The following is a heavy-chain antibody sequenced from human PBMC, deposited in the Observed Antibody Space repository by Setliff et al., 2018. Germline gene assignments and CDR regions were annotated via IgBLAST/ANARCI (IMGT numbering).Heavy chain of an antibody. CDR1: GFTFSNFG. Sequence: PGGSLRLSCAASGFTFSNFGMNWVRQAPGKGLEWVSSISGSGTDTYTADSVKGRFTISRDNAKNTLYLQMNSLRAEDTAVYYCARDQSYAYDYWGQGTLVTVSS. CDR3: ARDQSYAYDY. V-gene: IGHV3-21*01. J-gene: IGHJ4*02. CDR2: ISGSGTDT. D-gene: IGHD4-17*01.